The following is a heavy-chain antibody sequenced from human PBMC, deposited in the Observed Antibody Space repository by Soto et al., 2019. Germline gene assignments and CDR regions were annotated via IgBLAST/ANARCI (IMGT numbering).Heavy chain of an antibody. J-gene: IGHJ4*02. CDR1: GFTFSSYA. Sequence: EVQLLESGGGLVQPGGSLRLSCAASGFTFSSYAMSWVRQAPGKGLEWVSAISGSGGSTYYADSVKGRFTISRDNSKNTLYLQMNSLRAAETAVCYCAKTLYYYGSSGYQWGQGTLVTVSP. D-gene: IGHD3-22*01. CDR2: ISGSGGST. V-gene: IGHV3-23*01. CDR3: AKTLYYYGSSGYQ.